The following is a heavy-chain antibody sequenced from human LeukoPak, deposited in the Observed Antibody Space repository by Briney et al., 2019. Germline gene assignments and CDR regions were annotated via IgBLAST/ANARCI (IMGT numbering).Heavy chain of an antibody. J-gene: IGHJ6*02. CDR2: ISYDGINK. Sequence: PGRSLRLSCAASRFTFSTYGMHWVRQAPGKGLEWVALISYDGINKYYADSVKGRFTISRDNSKSTLYLQMNSLGAEDTAVYYCARDSDGMSVWGLGTTVTVSS. CDR1: RFTFSTYG. CDR3: ARDSDGMSV. V-gene: IGHV3-30*03.